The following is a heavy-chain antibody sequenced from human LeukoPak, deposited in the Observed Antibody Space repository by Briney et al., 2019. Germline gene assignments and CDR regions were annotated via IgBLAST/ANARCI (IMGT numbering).Heavy chain of an antibody. D-gene: IGHD5-12*01. CDR3: ARVHASGYNMYNWFDP. J-gene: IGHJ5*02. CDR1: GDSITNTYF. Sequence: PSETLSLTCTVSGDSITNTYFWGWVRQPPGKELEWVGSISYSGGTYYNPSLKSRVTISIDTSKNQFSLRLRPVTAADTAVYYCARVHASGYNMYNWFDPWGQGTLVTVSS. CDR2: ISYSGGT. V-gene: IGHV4-39*07.